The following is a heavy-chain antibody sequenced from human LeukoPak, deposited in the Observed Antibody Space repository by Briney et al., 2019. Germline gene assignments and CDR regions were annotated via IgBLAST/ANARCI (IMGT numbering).Heavy chain of an antibody. J-gene: IGHJ6*02. CDR2: ISGSGGST. D-gene: IGHD4-17*01. V-gene: IGHV3-23*01. Sequence: GGSLRLSCAASGFTFSSYAMSWVRQAPGKGLEWVSAISGSGGSTYYADSVKGRFTISRDNSKNTLYLQMNSLRAEDTAVYYCAKPTDYGDYYYYYYSMDVWGQGTTVTVSS. CDR1: GFTFSSYA. CDR3: AKPTDYGDYYYYYYSMDV.